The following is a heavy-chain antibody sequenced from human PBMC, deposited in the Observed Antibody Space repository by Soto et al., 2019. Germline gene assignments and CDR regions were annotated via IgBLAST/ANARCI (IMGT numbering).Heavy chain of an antibody. V-gene: IGHV1-69*02. Sequence: QVQLVQSGAEVKKPGSSVKVSCKASGGTFSSYTISWVRQAPGQGPEGMGRIIPILGIANYAQKFQGRVTITADKSTSSADMELSSLRSEDTAVYYCARLENLPAAMEGDYFDYWGQGTLVTVSS. CDR3: ARLENLPAAMEGDYFDY. D-gene: IGHD2-2*01. CDR1: GGTFSSYT. CDR2: IIPILGIA. J-gene: IGHJ4*02.